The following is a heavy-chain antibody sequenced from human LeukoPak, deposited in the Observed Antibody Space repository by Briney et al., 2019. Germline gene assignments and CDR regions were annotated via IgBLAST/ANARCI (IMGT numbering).Heavy chain of an antibody. Sequence: SETLSLTCAVYGGSFSGYYWSWIRQPPGKGLEWIGEINHSGSTNYNPSLKSRVTISVDTSKNQFSLRVSSVTAANTAVYYCARQEMAPNYWYFDLWGRGTLVTVSS. CDR3: ARQEMAPNYWYFDL. CDR2: INHSGST. J-gene: IGHJ2*01. V-gene: IGHV4-34*01. D-gene: IGHD5-24*01. CDR1: GGSFSGYY.